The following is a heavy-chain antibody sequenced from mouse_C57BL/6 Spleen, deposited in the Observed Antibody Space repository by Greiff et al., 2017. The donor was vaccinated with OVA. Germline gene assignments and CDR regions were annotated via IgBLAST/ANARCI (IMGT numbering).Heavy chain of an antibody. Sequence: QVQLKESGPGLVQPSQSLSITCTVSGFSLTSYGVHWVRQSPGKGLEWLGVIWSGGSTDYNAAFISRLSISKDNSTSQVVYKMNSLQADDTAIYYCAREPPNGYAMDYWGQGTTVTVSS. CDR2: IWSGGST. J-gene: IGHJ4*01. CDR1: GFSLTSYG. D-gene: IGHD4-1*01. V-gene: IGHV2-2*01. CDR3: AREPPNGYAMDY.